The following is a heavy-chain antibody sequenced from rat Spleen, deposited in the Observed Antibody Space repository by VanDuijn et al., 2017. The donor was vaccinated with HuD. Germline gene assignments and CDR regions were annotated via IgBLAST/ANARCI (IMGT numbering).Heavy chain of an antibody. J-gene: IGHJ1*01. CDR2: MWSGGST. Sequence: QVQLKESGPGLVQPSQTLSLTCTVSGLSLTSNSVSWIRQPPGKGLEWMGVMWSGGSTDYNSALKSRLSISRDTSKNQVFLKMNSLQSEDTTTYYCARESTPYWYFDFWGPGTMVTVSS. CDR3: ARESTPYWYFDF. D-gene: IGHD1-5*01. V-gene: IGHV2-47*01. CDR1: GLSLTSNS.